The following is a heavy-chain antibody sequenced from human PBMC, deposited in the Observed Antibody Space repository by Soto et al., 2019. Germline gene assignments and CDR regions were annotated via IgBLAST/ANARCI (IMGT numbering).Heavy chain of an antibody. CDR3: ARDPYY. CDR1: GFTLSSNY. CDR2: IYSNSST. Sequence: DVQLVESGGGLVQPGGSLRLSCVVSGFTLSSNYMSWVRQAPGKGLEWVSIIYSNSSTYYADSVKGRFTISRDNSKNTLYLQMNSLRAEDTAVYYCARDPYYWGQGTLVTVSS. V-gene: IGHV3-66*01. J-gene: IGHJ4*02.